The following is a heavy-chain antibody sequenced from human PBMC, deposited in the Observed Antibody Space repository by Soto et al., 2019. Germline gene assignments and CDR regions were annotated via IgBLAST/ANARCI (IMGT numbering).Heavy chain of an antibody. V-gene: IGHV4-31*11. D-gene: IGHD3-10*01. CDR3: ARKTSGIFWYLDL. J-gene: IGHJ2*01. CDR1: GGSISSGGYS. Sequence: QVQLQESGPGLVKPSQTLSLTCAVSGGSISSGGYSWSWIRQHPGKGLEFIGSIYYSGNTYYNPSLRSRVTISVDTSKNLFSLRLRSVTSADTAVYYCARKTSGIFWYLDLWGLGTLVTVSS. CDR2: IYYSGNT.